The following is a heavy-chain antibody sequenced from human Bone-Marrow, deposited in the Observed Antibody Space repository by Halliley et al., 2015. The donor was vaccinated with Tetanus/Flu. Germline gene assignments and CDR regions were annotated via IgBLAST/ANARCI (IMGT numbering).Heavy chain of an antibody. J-gene: IGHJ4*02. CDR3: ARLYTDRELDY. D-gene: IGHD3-16*01. V-gene: IGHV3-33*01. CDR2: IWFDGSNK. Sequence: EWVAVIWFDGSNKYYADSVKGRFTISRDNSKKMVYLQRNSLRAGDTAVYYCARLYTDRELDYWGQGTLVTVSS.